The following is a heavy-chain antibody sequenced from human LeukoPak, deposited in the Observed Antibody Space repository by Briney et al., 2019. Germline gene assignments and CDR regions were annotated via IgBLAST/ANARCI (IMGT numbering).Heavy chain of an antibody. CDR1: GYTFTGYY. J-gene: IGHJ5*02. CDR2: INPNSGGT. CDR3: ARDGFPGIAVAGPTNWFDP. Sequence: ASVKVSCKASGYTFTGYYMHWVRQAPGHGLEWMGWINPNSGGTNYAQKFQGWVTMTRDTSISTAYMELSRLRSDDTAVYYCARDGFPGIAVAGPTNWFDPWGQGTLVTVSS. D-gene: IGHD6-19*01. V-gene: IGHV1-2*04.